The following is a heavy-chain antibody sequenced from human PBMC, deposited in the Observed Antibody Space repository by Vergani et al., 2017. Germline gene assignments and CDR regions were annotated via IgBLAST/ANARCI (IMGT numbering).Heavy chain of an antibody. D-gene: IGHD6-25*01. J-gene: IGHJ4*02. V-gene: IGHV3-23*01. CDR3: AKDSGNPGYDY. CDR2: ISCSGGST. CDR1: GFPFRSYA. Sequence: EVQLLESGGGLVQPGGSLRLSCAASGFPFRSYAMSWVRQAPGKGLEWVSSISCSGGSTYYADPGKGRFTISRDNSKNTLYPQMNSLRAEDTAVYYCAKDSGNPGYDYWGQGTLVTVSS.